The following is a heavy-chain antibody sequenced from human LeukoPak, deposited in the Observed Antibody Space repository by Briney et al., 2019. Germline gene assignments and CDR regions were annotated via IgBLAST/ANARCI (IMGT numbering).Heavy chain of an antibody. CDR2: MNPNSGNT. CDR3: AKDPLWGTGTSRSHPFDY. J-gene: IGHJ4*02. V-gene: IGHV1-8*01. Sequence: ASVKVSCKASGYTFTSFDINWVRQATGQGLEWMGWMNPNSGNTGYAQKFQGRVTMTRNTSISTAYMELSSLRAEDTAVYYCAKDPLWGTGTSRSHPFDYWGQGTLVTVSS. D-gene: IGHD1-1*01. CDR1: GYTFTSFD.